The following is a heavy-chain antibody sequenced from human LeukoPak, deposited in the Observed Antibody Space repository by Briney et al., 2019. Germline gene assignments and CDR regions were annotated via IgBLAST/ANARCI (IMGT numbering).Heavy chain of an antibody. CDR2: IHYSGST. V-gene: IGHV4-59*01. CDR3: AREWNAFDI. D-gene: IGHD1-1*01. J-gene: IGHJ3*02. CDR1: SDSISTYY. Sequence: PSETLSLTCTVSSDSISTYYWHWIRQSPGKGLEWIAFIHYSGSTSYNPSLKSRATISLDTSKDQFSLNLRSLTAADTAMYYCAREWNAFDIWGPGTMVTVS.